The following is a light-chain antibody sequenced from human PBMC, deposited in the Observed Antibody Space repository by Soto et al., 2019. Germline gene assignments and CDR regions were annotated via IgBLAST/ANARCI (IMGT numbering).Light chain of an antibody. CDR1: QSISSY. Sequence: AIRMTQSPSSFSASTGDRVTTPCRASQSISSYLGWYQQKPGKAPNLLIYDASTWHTGVPARFSGGGSGTDFTLTISSLQSEDFATYYCQQDNVYPSTFGGGTKVDTK. V-gene: IGKV1-8*01. CDR2: DAS. J-gene: IGKJ4*01. CDR3: QQDNVYPST.